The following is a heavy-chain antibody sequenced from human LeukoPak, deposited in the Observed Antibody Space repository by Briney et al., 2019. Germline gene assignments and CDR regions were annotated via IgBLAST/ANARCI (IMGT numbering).Heavy chain of an antibody. CDR1: GYSFSTYW. J-gene: IGHJ4*02. CDR2: IYPDDSDT. Sequence: GESLKISCEGSGYSFSTYWIVWVCLLPGKGLEWMGIIYPDDSDTEYNPSFEGQVTISADKSVNSAYLHWSSLKASDTAMYHCARSGEYSSSWYRMDYWGQGTLVTVSS. D-gene: IGHD6-13*01. CDR3: ARSGEYSSSWYRMDY. V-gene: IGHV5-51*01.